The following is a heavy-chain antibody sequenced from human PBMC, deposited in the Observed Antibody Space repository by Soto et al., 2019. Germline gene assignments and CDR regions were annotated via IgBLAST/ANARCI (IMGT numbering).Heavy chain of an antibody. J-gene: IGHJ6*02. V-gene: IGHV3-21*01. CDR1: GFTFSSYS. CDR2: ISSSSSYI. CDR3: ARDPDWNYVHYYYGMDV. Sequence: GGSLRLSCTASGFTFSSYSMNWVRQAPGKGLEWVSSISSSSSYIYYADSVKGRFTISRDNAKNSLYLQMNSLRAEDTAVYYCARDPDWNYVHYYYGMDVWGQGTTVNVYS. D-gene: IGHD1-7*01.